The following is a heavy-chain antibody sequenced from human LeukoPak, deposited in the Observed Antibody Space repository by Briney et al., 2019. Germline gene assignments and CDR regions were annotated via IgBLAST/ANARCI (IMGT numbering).Heavy chain of an antibody. V-gene: IGHV1-8*01. CDR3: ARRPARRKIVVVPAAYMDV. Sequence: ASVKVSCKASGYTFTSYDINWVRQATGQGLEWMGWMNPNSGNTGYAQKFQGRVTMTRNTSISTAYMELSSLRSEDTAVYYCARRPARRKIVVVPAAYMDVWGKGTTVTVSS. D-gene: IGHD2-2*01. CDR1: GYTFTSYD. J-gene: IGHJ6*03. CDR2: MNPNSGNT.